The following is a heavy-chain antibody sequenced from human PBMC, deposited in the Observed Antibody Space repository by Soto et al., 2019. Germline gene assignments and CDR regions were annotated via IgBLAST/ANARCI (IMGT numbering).Heavy chain of an antibody. D-gene: IGHD4-17*01. Sequence: TGGSLRLSCAASGFTFSSYAMSWVRQAPGKGLEWVSAISGSGGSTYYADSVKGRFTISRDNSKNTLYLQMNSLRAEDTAVYYCAARPGYGDYYFDYWGQGTLVTVSS. J-gene: IGHJ4*02. CDR2: ISGSGGST. V-gene: IGHV3-23*01. CDR3: AARPGYGDYYFDY. CDR1: GFTFSSYA.